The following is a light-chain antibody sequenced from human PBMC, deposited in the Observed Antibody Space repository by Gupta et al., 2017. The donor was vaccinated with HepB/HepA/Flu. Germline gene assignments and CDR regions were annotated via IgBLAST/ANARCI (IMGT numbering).Light chain of an antibody. CDR2: GAS. CDR1: QSISSS. CDR3: QKDKDWPLT. J-gene: IGKJ4*01. Sequence: IVIPPSPATLSLSPGERATLSCRASQSISSSLAWYQQKPGQAPRLLIYGASTRATGIPTRFSGSGSGTEFTLTISSLQSEDFAIYYCQKDKDWPLTFGGGTKVEIK. V-gene: IGKV3-15*01.